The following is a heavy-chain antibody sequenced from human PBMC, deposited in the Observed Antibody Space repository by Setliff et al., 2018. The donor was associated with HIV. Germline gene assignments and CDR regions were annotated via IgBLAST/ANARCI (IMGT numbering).Heavy chain of an antibody. D-gene: IGHD4-17*01. CDR3: ARSALYGDNFRIFWYFDV. CDR2: IYQSGRT. CDR1: GGSISSSSYY. V-gene: IGHV4-39*07. Sequence: SETLSLTCTVSGGSISSSSYYWGWIRQPPGRGLEWVGSIYQSGRTFYNPSLSGRVTVSIATSKNQFSLKLTSVTAADTAVYYCARSALYGDNFRIFWYFDVWGRGTLVTVSS. J-gene: IGHJ2*01.